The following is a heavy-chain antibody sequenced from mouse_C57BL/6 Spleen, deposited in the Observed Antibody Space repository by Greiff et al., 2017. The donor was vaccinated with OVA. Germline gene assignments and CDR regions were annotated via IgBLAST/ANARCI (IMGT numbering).Heavy chain of an antibody. CDR1: GYTFTSYW. V-gene: IGHV1-55*01. J-gene: IGHJ1*03. CDR3: ARRLRRYRYFDV. CDR2: IYPGSGST. D-gene: IGHD2-4*01. Sequence: VQLQQPGAELVKPGASVKMSCKASGYTFTSYWITWVKQRPGQGLEWIGDIYPGSGSTNYNEKFKSKATLTVDTSSSTAYMQLSSLTSEDSAVYYCARRLRRYRYFDVWGTGTTVTVSS.